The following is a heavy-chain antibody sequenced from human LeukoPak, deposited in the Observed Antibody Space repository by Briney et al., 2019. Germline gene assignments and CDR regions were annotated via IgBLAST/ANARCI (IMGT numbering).Heavy chain of an antibody. V-gene: IGHV3-23*01. J-gene: IGHJ6*03. Sequence: GGSLRLSCVASGFTFSTYAMGWVRQVPGKGLEWVSSVSESGGSTYYADSVKGRFTISRDNSKDTLYLQMNSLRAEDTAVYYCASIVVVPAAMSQYYYYYYMDVWGKGTTVTISS. CDR2: VSESGGST. CDR1: GFTFSTYA. D-gene: IGHD2-2*01. CDR3: ASIVVVPAAMSQYYYYYYMDV.